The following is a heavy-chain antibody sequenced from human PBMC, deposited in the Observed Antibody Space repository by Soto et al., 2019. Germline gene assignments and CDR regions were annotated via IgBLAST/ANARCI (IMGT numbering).Heavy chain of an antibody. D-gene: IGHD6-19*01. CDR3: AKSDSSGWDREVPSYYMDV. CDR2: ISGSGGST. Sequence: GGSLRLSCAASGFTFSSYAMSWVRQAPGKGLEWVSAISGSGGSTYYADSVKGRFTISRDNSKNTLYLQMNSLRAEDTAVYYCAKSDSSGWDREVPSYYMDVWGKGTTVTVSS. V-gene: IGHV3-23*01. CDR1: GFTFSSYA. J-gene: IGHJ6*03.